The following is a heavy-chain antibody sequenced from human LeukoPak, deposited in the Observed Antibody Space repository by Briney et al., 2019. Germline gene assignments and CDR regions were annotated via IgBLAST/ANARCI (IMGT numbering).Heavy chain of an antibody. CDR1: GLTLGNYW. J-gene: IGHJ4*02. Sequence: PGGSLRLSCAASGLTLGNYWMSWVRQAPGKGLEWVANINLDGVDKSYVGSVKGRFTISRDNAKNSLYLQMNSLGAEDTAVYYCARDYDYSLDYWGQGTLVTVSS. D-gene: IGHD4/OR15-4a*01. CDR2: INLDGVDK. CDR3: ARDYDYSLDY. V-gene: IGHV3-7*01.